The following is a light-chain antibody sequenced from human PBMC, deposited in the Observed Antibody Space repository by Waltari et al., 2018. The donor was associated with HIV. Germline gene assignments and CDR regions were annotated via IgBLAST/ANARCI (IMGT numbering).Light chain of an antibody. CDR2: ADR. J-gene: IGLJ2*01. Sequence: SYEVTQSLSVSVALGQTAKITCGGNYIGPKSVHWYQQKPGQAPVLVIYADRGRPSGVPDRFSGSSSGNTATLTISGVQSGDEADYYCQLWDSSTVIFGGGTKLTVL. CDR1: YIGPKS. V-gene: IGLV3-9*01. CDR3: QLWDSSTVI.